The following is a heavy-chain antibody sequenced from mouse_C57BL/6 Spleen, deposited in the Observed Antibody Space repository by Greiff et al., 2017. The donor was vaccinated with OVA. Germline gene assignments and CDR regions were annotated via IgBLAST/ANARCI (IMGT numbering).Heavy chain of an antibody. CDR3: ARSLYGYDRGAWFAY. Sequence: EVQLQQSGPELVKPGASVKISCKASGYSFTGYYMNWVKQSPEKSLEWIGEINPSTGGTTYNQKFKAKATLTVDKSSSTAYMQLKSLTSEDSAVYYCARSLYGYDRGAWFAYWGQGTLVTVSA. CDR2: INPSTGGT. CDR1: GYSFTGYY. V-gene: IGHV1-42*01. J-gene: IGHJ3*01. D-gene: IGHD2-2*01.